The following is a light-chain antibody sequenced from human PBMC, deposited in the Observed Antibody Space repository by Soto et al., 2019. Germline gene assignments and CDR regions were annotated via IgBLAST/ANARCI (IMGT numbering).Light chain of an antibody. CDR2: EVT. CDR3: CSYAGRDNYVV. Sequence: QSALTQPPSASGSPGQSVTISCTGTSSDVGGYNYVSWYQQHPGKAPKLMIYEVTKRPSGVPDRFSGSKSGNTASLTVSGLQAEDEDDYDCCSYAGRDNYVVFGGGTKLTVL. J-gene: IGLJ2*01. CDR1: SSDVGGYNY. V-gene: IGLV2-8*01.